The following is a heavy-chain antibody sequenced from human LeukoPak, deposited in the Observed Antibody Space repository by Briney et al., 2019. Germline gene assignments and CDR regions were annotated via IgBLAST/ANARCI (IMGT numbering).Heavy chain of an antibody. J-gene: IGHJ3*02. Sequence: GGSLRLSCAASGFTYSSYWMHWVRQAPGKGLVWVSRINSDGSSTSYADSVKGRFTISRDNAKNTLYLQMNSLRAEDTAVYYCASLPYYYDSSGYYYVGMGALDIWGQGQWSPSLQ. V-gene: IGHV3-74*01. CDR1: GFTYSSYW. CDR3: ASLPYYYDSSGYYYVGMGALDI. D-gene: IGHD3-22*01. CDR2: INSDGSST.